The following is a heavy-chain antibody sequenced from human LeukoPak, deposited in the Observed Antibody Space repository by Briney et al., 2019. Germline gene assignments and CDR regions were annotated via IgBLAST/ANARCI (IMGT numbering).Heavy chain of an antibody. J-gene: IGHJ4*02. CDR3: ARHHYDILTGLDYFDY. Sequence: GSLRLSCAASGFTFSDYYMSWIRQPPGKGLEWIGYIYYSGSTNYNPSLKSRVTISVDTSKNQFSLKLSSVTAADTAVYYCARHHYDILTGLDYFDYWGQGTLVTVSS. CDR2: IYYSGST. V-gene: IGHV4-59*08. D-gene: IGHD3-9*01. CDR1: GFTFSDYY.